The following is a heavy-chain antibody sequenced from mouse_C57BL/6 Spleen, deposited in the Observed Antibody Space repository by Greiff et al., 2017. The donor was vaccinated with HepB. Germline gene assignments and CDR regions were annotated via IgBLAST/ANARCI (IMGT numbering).Heavy chain of an antibody. CDR1: GYSITSGYY. CDR2: ISYDGSN. CDR3: ARDGYGSSYGYAMDY. J-gene: IGHJ4*01. D-gene: IGHD1-1*01. V-gene: IGHV3-6*01. Sequence: EVKLQESGPGLVKPSQSLSLTCSVPGYSITSGYYWNWIRQFPGNKLEWMGYISYDGSNNYNPSLKNRISITRDTSKNQFFLKLNSVTTEDTATYYCARDGYGSSYGYAMDYWGQGTSVTVSS.